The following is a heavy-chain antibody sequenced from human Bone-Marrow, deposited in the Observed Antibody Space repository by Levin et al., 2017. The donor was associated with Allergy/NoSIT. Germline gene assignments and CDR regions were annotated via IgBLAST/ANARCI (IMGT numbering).Heavy chain of an antibody. V-gene: IGHV4-34*01. CDR3: ARTQYYDFWSGFGV. CDR2: INHYGST. CDR1: GGSFTGYY. Sequence: KAGGSLRLSCAVDGGSFTGYYWTWIRQSPGKGLEWIGEINHYGSTNYNPSLKSRVNISIDASKNQFSLKLNSVTAADTAVYYCARTQYYDFWSGFGVWGQGTTVTVSS. D-gene: IGHD3-3*01. J-gene: IGHJ6*02.